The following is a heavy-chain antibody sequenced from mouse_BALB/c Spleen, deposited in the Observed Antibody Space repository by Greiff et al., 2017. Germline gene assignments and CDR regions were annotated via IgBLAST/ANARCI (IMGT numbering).Heavy chain of an antibody. CDR1: GFSLTSYG. V-gene: IGHV2-2*02. CDR3: ARGRGRYDVWAYFDY. D-gene: IGHD2-14*01. J-gene: IGHJ2*01. CDR2: IWSGGST. Sequence: QVQLQQSGPGLVQPSQSLSISCTVSGFSLTSYGVHWVRQSPGKGLEWLGVIWSGGSTDYNAAFISRLSISKDNSKSQVFFKMNSLQANDTAIYYCARGRGRYDVWAYFDYWGQGTTRTVSS.